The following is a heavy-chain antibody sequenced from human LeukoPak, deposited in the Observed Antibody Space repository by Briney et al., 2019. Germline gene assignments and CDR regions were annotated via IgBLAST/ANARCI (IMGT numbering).Heavy chain of an antibody. Sequence: SVKVSCKASGGTFSSYAISWLRQAPGQGLEWMGGIIPIFGTANYAQKFQGRVTITADESTSTAYMELSSLRSEDTAVYYCASLSRDYDSSGYYYGLDYWGQGTLVTVSS. CDR2: IIPIFGTA. V-gene: IGHV1-69*13. J-gene: IGHJ4*02. CDR1: GGTFSSYA. D-gene: IGHD3-22*01. CDR3: ASLSRDYDSSGYYYGLDY.